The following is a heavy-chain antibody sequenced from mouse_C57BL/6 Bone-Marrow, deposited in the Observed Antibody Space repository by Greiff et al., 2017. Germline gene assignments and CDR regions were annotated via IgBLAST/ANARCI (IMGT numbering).Heavy chain of an antibody. V-gene: IGHV1-18*01. D-gene: IGHD3-3*01. Sequence: DVKLQESGPELVKPGASVKIPCKASGYTFTDYNMDWVKQSHGKSLEWIGDINPNNGGTIYNQKFKGKATLTVDKSSSTAYMELRSLTSEDTAVYYCARRAFAYWGRGTLVTVSA. CDR3: ARRAFAY. CDR1: GYTFTDYN. J-gene: IGHJ3*01. CDR2: INPNNGGT.